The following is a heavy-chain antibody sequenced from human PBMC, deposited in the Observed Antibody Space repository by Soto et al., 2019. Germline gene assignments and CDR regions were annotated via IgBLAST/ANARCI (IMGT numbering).Heavy chain of an antibody. Sequence: SETLSLTCGVSHGSLSDYYWSWIRQPPGKGLEWIGSIYHSGSTYYNPSLKSRVTISVDTSKNQFSLKLSSVTAADTAVYYCARIIAAAGTGYYYYGMDVWGQGTTVTVSS. CDR2: IYHSGST. V-gene: IGHV4-34*01. CDR3: ARIIAAAGTGYYYYGMDV. CDR1: HGSLSDYY. J-gene: IGHJ6*02. D-gene: IGHD6-13*01.